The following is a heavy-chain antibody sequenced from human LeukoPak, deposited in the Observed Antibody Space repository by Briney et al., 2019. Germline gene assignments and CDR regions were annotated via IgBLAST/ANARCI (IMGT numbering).Heavy chain of an antibody. CDR2: ISSSSSTI. Sequence: GGSLRLSCAASGFTFSSYSMSWVRQAPGKGLEWVSYISSSSSTIYYADSVKGRFTISRDNAKNSLYLQMNSLRAEDTAVYYCARDPNIVATSGFDYCGQGTLVTVSS. CDR1: GFTFSSYS. J-gene: IGHJ4*02. CDR3: ARDPNIVATSGFDY. V-gene: IGHV3-48*01. D-gene: IGHD5-12*01.